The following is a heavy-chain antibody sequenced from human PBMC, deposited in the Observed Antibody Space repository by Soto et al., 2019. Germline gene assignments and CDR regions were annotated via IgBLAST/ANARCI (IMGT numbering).Heavy chain of an antibody. V-gene: IGHV5-51*01. CDR3: ARQPASDSSGWHDY. J-gene: IGHJ4*02. Sequence: PGESLKISCKGSGYSFTSYWIGWVRQMPGKGLGWMGIIYPGDSDTRYSPSFQGQVTISXXXXXXTXYXQXXXLKAXDTAMYYCARQPASDSSGWHDYWGQGTLVTVSS. D-gene: IGHD6-19*01. CDR1: GYSFTSYW. CDR2: IYPGDSDT.